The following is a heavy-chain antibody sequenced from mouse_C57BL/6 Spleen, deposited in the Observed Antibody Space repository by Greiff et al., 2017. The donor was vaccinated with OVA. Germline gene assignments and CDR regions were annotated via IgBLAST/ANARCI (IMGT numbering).Heavy chain of an antibody. Sequence: QVQLQQSGAELVRPGASVKLSCKASGYTFTDYYINWVKQRPGQGLEWIARIYPGSGNTYYNEKFKGKATLTAEKSSSTAYMQLSSLTSEDSAVYFCAREGYYYGSSLGYWGQGTTLTVSS. CDR3: AREGYYYGSSLGY. D-gene: IGHD1-1*01. J-gene: IGHJ2*01. CDR1: GYTFTDYY. CDR2: IYPGSGNT. V-gene: IGHV1-76*01.